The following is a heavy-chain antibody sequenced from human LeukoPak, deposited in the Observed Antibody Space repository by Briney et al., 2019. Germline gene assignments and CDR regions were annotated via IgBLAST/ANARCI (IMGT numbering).Heavy chain of an antibody. V-gene: IGHV3-53*01. CDR3: ARGYCSSTSCYTTYYYGMDV. Sequence: GGSLRLSCAASGFTVSSNYMSWVRQAPGKGLEWVSVIYSGGSTYYADSVKGRLTISRDNSKNTLYLQMNSLRAEDTAVYYCARGYCSSTSCYTTYYYGMDVWGQGTTVTVSS. D-gene: IGHD2-2*02. CDR1: GFTVSSNY. CDR2: IYSGGST. J-gene: IGHJ6*02.